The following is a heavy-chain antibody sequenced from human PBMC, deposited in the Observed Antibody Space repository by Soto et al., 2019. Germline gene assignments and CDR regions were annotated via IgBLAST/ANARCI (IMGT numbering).Heavy chain of an antibody. CDR1: GDTFSSYA. CDR2: IIPIFGTA. CDR3: ARPVGATGFGYFDY. Sequence: SVKVSCKASGDTFSSYAISWVRQAPGQGLEWMGGIIPIFGTANYAQKFQGRVAITADESTSTAYMELSSLRSEDTAVYYCARPVGATGFGYFDYWGQGTLVTVSS. V-gene: IGHV1-69*13. D-gene: IGHD1-26*01. J-gene: IGHJ4*02.